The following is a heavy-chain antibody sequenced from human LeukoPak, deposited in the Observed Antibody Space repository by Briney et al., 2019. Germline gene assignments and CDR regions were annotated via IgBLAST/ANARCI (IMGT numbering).Heavy chain of an antibody. J-gene: IGHJ6*03. CDR3: ARVRAVTGITYYYYYMDV. V-gene: IGHV4-4*07. D-gene: IGHD6-19*01. CDR1: GGSISSYY. Sequence: PSETLSLTCTVSGGSISSYYWSWIRQPAGKALEWIGRIYTSGSTNYNPSLKSRVTISVDTSKNQFSLKLSSVTAADTAVYYCARVRAVTGITYYYYYMDVWGKGTTVTVSS. CDR2: IYTSGST.